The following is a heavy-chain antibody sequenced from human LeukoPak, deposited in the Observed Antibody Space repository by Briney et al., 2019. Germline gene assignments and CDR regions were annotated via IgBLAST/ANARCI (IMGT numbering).Heavy chain of an antibody. CDR1: GYSFTSYW. CDR3: ARRGYYDSSGYYETFDY. Sequence: GESLKISCQGSGYSFTSYWIGWVRQMPGKGVEGMGIVYPGDSDTRYSPSFQGQVTISADKSISTAYLQWSSLKASDTAMYYCARRGYYDSSGYYETFDYWGQGTLVTVSS. CDR2: VYPGDSDT. D-gene: IGHD3-22*01. V-gene: IGHV5-51*01. J-gene: IGHJ4*02.